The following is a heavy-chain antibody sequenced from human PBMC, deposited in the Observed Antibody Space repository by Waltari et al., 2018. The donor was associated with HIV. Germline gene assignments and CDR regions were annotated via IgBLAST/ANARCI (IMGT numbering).Heavy chain of an antibody. Sequence: EVQLVESGGGLVQPGGSLRLSCAASGFSVSDTYMSWVRLHPGKGLQWVSVLYNEGRTQYIDSVKGRLTIFRDNSKNALYLQMNSLRVDDTAVYYCARMKRSYGSGQARYFYFGMDVWGQGTTVIVSS. CDR2: LYNEGRT. J-gene: IGHJ6*02. CDR1: GFSVSDTY. V-gene: IGHV3-53*01. D-gene: IGHD3-10*01. CDR3: ARMKRSYGSGQARYFYFGMDV.